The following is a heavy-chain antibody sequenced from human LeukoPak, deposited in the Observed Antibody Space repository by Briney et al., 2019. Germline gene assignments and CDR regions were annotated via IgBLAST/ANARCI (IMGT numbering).Heavy chain of an antibody. D-gene: IGHD5-12*01. CDR3: AIPFDYHDAFDI. J-gene: IGHJ3*02. V-gene: IGHV4-59*01. Sequence: SETLSLTCTVSGGSITTYYWNWIRQPPGKGLEWIGYIYYSGSTNYNPSLKSRVTISVDTSKNHFSLKLSSVTAADTAVYYCAIPFDYHDAFDIWGQGTMVTVSS. CDR1: GGSITTYY. CDR2: IYYSGST.